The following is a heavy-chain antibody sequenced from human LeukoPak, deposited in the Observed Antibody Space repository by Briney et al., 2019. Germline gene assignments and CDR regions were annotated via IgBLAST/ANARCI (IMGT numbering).Heavy chain of an antibody. CDR1: GGSISSYY. CDR2: IYYSGST. D-gene: IGHD5-24*01. V-gene: IGHV4-59*01. CDR3: ARAAYGDGYNSEPLDY. Sequence: SETLSLTCTVSGGSISSYYWSWIRQPPGKGLEWIGYIYYSGSTNYNPSLKSRVTISVDTSKNQFSLKLSSVTAADTAVYYCARAAYGDGYNSEPLDYWGQGTLVTVSS. J-gene: IGHJ4*02.